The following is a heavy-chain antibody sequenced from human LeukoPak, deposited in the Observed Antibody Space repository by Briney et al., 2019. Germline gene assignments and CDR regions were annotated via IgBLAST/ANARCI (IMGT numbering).Heavy chain of an antibody. D-gene: IGHD3-22*01. CDR2: MNPNSGNT. CDR3: ARARGYYDSSGYN. J-gene: IGHJ4*02. V-gene: IGHV1-8*01. Sequence: ASVKVSFKASGYTFTSYDINWVRQATGQGLEWIGWMNPNSGNTGYAQKFQGRVTMTRNTSISTAYMELSSLRSEDTAVYYCARARGYYDSSGYNWGQGTLVTVSS. CDR1: GYTFTSYD.